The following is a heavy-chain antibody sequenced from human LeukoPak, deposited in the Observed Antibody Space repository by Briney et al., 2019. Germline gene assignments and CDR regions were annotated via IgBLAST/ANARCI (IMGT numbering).Heavy chain of an antibody. V-gene: IGHV4-39*01. D-gene: IGHD6-13*01. CDR1: GGSISSSSYY. CDR2: IYYSGST. CDR3: ARRGSSWHYYDYMDV. J-gene: IGHJ6*03. Sequence: SETLSITCTVSGGSISSSSYYWGWIRQPPGKGLEWIGSIYYSGSTYYNPSLKSRVTISVDTSKNQFSLKLSSVTAADTAVYYCARRGSSWHYYDYMDVWGKGTTVTISS.